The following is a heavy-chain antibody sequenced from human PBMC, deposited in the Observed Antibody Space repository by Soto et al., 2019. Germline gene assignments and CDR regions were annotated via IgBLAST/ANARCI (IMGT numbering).Heavy chain of an antibody. J-gene: IGHJ3*02. CDR2: ISRSGSTI. V-gene: IGHV3-11*01. CDR1: GFTFSDYY. D-gene: IGHD6-19*01. Sequence: GGSLRLSCAASGFTFSDYYMSWIRQAPGKGLEWISYISRSGSTIYYADSVKGRFIISRDNAKNSLYLQMNSLRAEDTAVYYCARGRPYSSGWAYDVFDIWGQGTMVTVSS. CDR3: ARGRPYSSGWAYDVFDI.